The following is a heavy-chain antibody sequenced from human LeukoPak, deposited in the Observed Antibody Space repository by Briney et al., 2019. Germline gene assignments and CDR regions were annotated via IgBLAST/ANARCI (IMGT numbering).Heavy chain of an antibody. CDR1: GFTFSSYG. Sequence: PGGSLRLSCAASGFTFSSYGMHWVRQAPGKGLEWVAVISYDGSNKYYADSVKGRFTISRDNSKNTLYLQMNSLRAEDTAVYYCARFGYVAAVDLWGQGTLVTVSS. CDR3: ARFGYVAAVDL. J-gene: IGHJ4*02. CDR2: ISYDGSNK. D-gene: IGHD2-15*01. V-gene: IGHV3-30*03.